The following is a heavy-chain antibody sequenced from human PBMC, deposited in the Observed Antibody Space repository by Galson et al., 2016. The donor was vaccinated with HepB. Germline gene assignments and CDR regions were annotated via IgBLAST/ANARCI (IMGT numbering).Heavy chain of an antibody. CDR3: ARDWWQFDP. CDR1: GFTFSDYY. D-gene: IGHD2-15*01. J-gene: IGHJ5*02. V-gene: IGHV3-11*04. Sequence: SLRLSCAASGFTFSDYYMSWIRQAPGKGLEWVSYISSGGITTYYADSVKGRFTISRDNVKNSLYLQMNSLRAEDTAVYYCARDWWQFDPWGQGTLVTVSS. CDR2: ISSGGITT.